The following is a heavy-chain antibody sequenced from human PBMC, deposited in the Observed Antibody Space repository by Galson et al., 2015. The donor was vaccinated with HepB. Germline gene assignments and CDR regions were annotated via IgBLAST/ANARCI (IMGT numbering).Heavy chain of an antibody. CDR3: ARHVYGDYFLGH. D-gene: IGHD4-17*01. V-gene: IGHV1-46*01. Sequence: SVKVSCKASGYTFGDYFLHWVRQAPGQGLEWMGIINPSDGGTSYSQRFQGRVTMTRDTSTSTVYMDLNSLRSEDTAVYYCARHVYGDYFLGHWGQGTLVTVSS. CDR1: GYTFGDYF. J-gene: IGHJ4*02. CDR2: INPSDGGT.